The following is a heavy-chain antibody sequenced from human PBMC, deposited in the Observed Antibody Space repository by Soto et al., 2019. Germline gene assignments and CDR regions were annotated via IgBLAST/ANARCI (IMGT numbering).Heavy chain of an antibody. D-gene: IGHD6-6*01. V-gene: IGHV3-7*03. J-gene: IGHJ5*02. CDR3: AKGGSSPA. Sequence: EVQLVESGGGLVQPGGSLRLSCAASRFTFSTYWMSWVRQAPGKGLEWVANIQQDGSEKYYVDSVKGRFTISRDNSKNTLYLQMNSLRAEDTAVYYCAKGGSSPAWGQGTLVTVSS. CDR2: IQQDGSEK. CDR1: RFTFSTYW.